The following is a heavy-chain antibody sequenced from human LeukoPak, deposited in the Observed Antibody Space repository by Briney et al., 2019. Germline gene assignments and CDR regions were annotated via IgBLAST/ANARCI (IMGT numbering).Heavy chain of an antibody. CDR1: GGSLSSYY. J-gene: IGHJ6*03. V-gene: IGHV4-59*01. CDR3: AAVPRGAYYYMDV. CDR2: IYYSGST. Sequence: PSETLSLTCTVSGGSLSSYYWSWIRQPPGKGLEWMGYIYYSGSTNYNPSLKSRVTISSDTSKNQFSLKLSSVTAADAAVYYCAAVPRGAYYYMDVWGKGTTVTVSS. D-gene: IGHD6-19*01.